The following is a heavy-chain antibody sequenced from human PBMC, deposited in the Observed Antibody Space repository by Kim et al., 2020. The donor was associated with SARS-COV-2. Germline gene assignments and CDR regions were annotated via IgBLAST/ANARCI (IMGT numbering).Heavy chain of an antibody. Sequence: GGSLRLSCAASGITFSSYGMHWVRQAPGKGLAWVAVISYDGSNKNSADSVKGRFTISRDNSKNTLYLHMNSLRDEDTAVYYFAKYLKMGQGSGWYYYYYGMDVWGQGTTVTVSS. V-gene: IGHV3-30*18. J-gene: IGHJ6*02. CDR2: ISYDGSNK. D-gene: IGHD6-19*01. CDR3: AKYLKMGQGSGWYYYYYGMDV. CDR1: GITFSSYG.